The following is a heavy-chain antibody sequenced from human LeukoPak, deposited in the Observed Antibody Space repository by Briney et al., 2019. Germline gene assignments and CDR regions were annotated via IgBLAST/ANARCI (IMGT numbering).Heavy chain of an antibody. D-gene: IGHD5-18*01. CDR1: GVSINTCCYY. CDR2: KYYSGST. V-gene: IGHV4-61*01. Sequence: PSETLSLTCDVSGVSINTCCYYWTWIRQPPGKGLEWIGYKYYSGSTRYNSSLRSRLTISLDTSKNQFSLRLTSVTAADTAVYYCARGRSYGFDFDSWGPGTLVIVSA. J-gene: IGHJ4*02. CDR3: ARGRSYGFDFDS.